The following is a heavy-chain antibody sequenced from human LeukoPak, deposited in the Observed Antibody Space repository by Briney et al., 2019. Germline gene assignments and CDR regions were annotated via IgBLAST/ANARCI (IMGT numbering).Heavy chain of an antibody. Sequence: GGSLRLSCTASGFTFSSYAMHWVRRAPGKGLEWVAVIWYDGSNKYYPDSVKGRFTISRDNSKNTLYLQMNSLRAEDTAVYYCARDILTGYYQDWGQGTLVIVSS. CDR1: GFTFSSYA. D-gene: IGHD3-9*01. J-gene: IGHJ4*02. CDR3: ARDILTGYYQD. V-gene: IGHV3-33*01. CDR2: IWYDGSNK.